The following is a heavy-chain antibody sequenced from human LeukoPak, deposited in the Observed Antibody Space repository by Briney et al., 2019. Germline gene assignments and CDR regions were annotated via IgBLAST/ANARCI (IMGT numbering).Heavy chain of an antibody. D-gene: IGHD6-19*01. Sequence: SSETLSLTCTVSGGSIINHYWSWIRQPAGKGLEWIGRIYSSGSANYSPSLKSRVSMSIDTSNNHFSLNLTSVTAADPALYFCARDVRYASGWSTPESWGQGTLVTVSS. CDR1: GGSIINHY. V-gene: IGHV4-4*07. CDR2: IYSSGSA. CDR3: ARDVRYASGWSTPES. J-gene: IGHJ5*02.